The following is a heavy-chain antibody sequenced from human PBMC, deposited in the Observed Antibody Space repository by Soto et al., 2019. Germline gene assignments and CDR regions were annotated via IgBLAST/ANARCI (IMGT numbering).Heavy chain of an antibody. Sequence: ASMEVSCTASGYPFTRDRVSWFRQASGQGLEWMGWISAYNGNTNYSKKLQGRVTMTTDTSTSTAYNELRSLRSDDTAVYYCAREPDYIDYVVLGYGMDVWGQGTTVTVSS. V-gene: IGHV1-18*01. CDR3: AREPDYIDYVVLGYGMDV. J-gene: IGHJ6*02. CDR2: ISAYNGNT. D-gene: IGHD4-17*01. CDR1: GYPFTRDR.